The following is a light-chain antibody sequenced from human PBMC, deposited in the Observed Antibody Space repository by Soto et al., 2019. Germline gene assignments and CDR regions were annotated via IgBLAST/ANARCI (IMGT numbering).Light chain of an antibody. V-gene: IGKV3-15*01. CDR2: GAS. Sequence: EMVMTQSPATLSVSPGEGVTLSCRVSQSVGHSLAWYQQKPGQPPRILIYGASTRVTGVPPRFSGSGSGTEFTLTITSLQSEDFALYYCQRYNDWPEYTFGHGTRLEIK. J-gene: IGKJ2*01. CDR1: QSVGHS. CDR3: QRYNDWPEYT.